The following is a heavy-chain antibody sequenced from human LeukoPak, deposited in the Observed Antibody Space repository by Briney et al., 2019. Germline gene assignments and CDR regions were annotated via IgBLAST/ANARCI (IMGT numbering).Heavy chain of an antibody. CDR2: ISSSSYI. D-gene: IGHD6-13*01. CDR3: ARDAGTRLYFDY. Sequence: GGSLRLSCAASGFTFSSYSMNWVRQAPGKGLEWVSSISSSSYIYYADSVKGRFTISRDNAKNSLYLQMNSLRAEDTAVYYCARDAGTRLYFDYWGQGTLVTVSS. V-gene: IGHV3-21*01. CDR1: GFTFSSYS. J-gene: IGHJ4*02.